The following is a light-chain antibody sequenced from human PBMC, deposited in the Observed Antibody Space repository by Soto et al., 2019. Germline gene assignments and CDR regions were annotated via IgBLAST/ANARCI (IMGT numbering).Light chain of an antibody. CDR3: TSYAGSNYV. CDR1: SSDDGGYNY. Sequence: QSALTQPPSASGSPGQSVTISCTGSSSDDGGYNYVSWYQQHPGKAPKLMIYQVSARPSGVPDRFSGSKSGNTASLTVSGLQAEDEADYYCTSYAGSNYVFGTGTKLTVL. J-gene: IGLJ1*01. V-gene: IGLV2-8*01. CDR2: QVS.